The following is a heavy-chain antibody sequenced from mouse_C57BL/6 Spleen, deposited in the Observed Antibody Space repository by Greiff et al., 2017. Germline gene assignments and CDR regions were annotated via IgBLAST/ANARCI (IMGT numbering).Heavy chain of an antibody. CDR3: AREGDGFAD. CDR2: ISDGGSYT. CDR1: GFTFSSYA. D-gene: IGHD3-3*01. Sequence: EVKLVESGGGLVKPGGSLKLSCAASGFTFSSYAMSWVRQTPEKRLEWVATISDGGSYTYYPDNVKGRFTISRDNAKNNLYLQMSHLKSEDTAMYYCAREGDGFADWGQGTLVTVSA. J-gene: IGHJ3*01. V-gene: IGHV5-4*01.